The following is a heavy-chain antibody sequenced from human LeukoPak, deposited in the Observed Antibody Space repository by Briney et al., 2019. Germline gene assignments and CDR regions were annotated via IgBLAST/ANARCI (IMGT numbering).Heavy chain of an antibody. CDR1: GGSISSYY. Sequence: KSSETLSLTCTVSGGSISSYYWSWIRQPPGKGLEWIGYIYYGGSTNYNPSLKSRVTISVDTSKNQFSLKLSSVTAADTAVYCCASSYGDYVDAFDIWGQGTMVTVSS. CDR2: IYYGGST. V-gene: IGHV4-59*01. D-gene: IGHD4-17*01. J-gene: IGHJ3*02. CDR3: ASSYGDYVDAFDI.